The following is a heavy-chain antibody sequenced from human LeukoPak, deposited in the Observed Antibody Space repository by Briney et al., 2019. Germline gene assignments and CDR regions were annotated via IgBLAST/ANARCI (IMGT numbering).Heavy chain of an antibody. CDR1: GYTFTGYY. D-gene: IGHD2-15*01. CDR3: ARAVGYCSGGTCYRSKYFQH. J-gene: IGHJ1*01. CDR2: MNPNSGNT. V-gene: IGHV1-8*02. Sequence: GASVKVSCKASGYTFTGYYMHWVRQATGQGLEWMGWMNPNSGNTGYLQRFQGRVTMTRNTSISTAYMELSSLRSEDTAVYYCARAVGYCSGGTCYRSKYFQHWGQGTLVTVSS.